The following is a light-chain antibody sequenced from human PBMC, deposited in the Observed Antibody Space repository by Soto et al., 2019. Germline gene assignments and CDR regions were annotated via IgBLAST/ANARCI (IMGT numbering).Light chain of an antibody. CDR1: SDDVGGYNY. CDR2: DVT. CDR3: CSYVGSHSSYV. J-gene: IGLJ1*01. V-gene: IGLV2-11*01. Sequence: QSALTQPRSVSGSPGQSVTIPCTGTSDDVGGYNYVSWYQQHPGKGPKLMISDVTKRPSGVPDRFSGSKSGNTASLTISWLQADDEADYYCCSYVGSHSSYVFGTGTKLTVL.